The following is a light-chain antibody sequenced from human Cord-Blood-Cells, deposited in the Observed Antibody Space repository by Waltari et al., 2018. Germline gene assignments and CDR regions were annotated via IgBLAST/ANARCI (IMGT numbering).Light chain of an antibody. V-gene: IGKV1-39*01. CDR1: QSISSY. CDR3: QQSYSTF. CDR2: AAS. J-gene: IGKJ5*01. Sequence: DIQMTQSPSSLSASVGDRVTITCRASQSISSYLNWYQQKPGKAPKRLIYAASSLQSGVPSRFSGSGSGTDFTLTISSLQPEDFATYYCQQSYSTFFGQGTRLEIK.